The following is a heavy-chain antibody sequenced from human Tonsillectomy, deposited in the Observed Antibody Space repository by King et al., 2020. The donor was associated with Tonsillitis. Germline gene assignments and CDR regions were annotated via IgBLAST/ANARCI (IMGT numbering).Heavy chain of an antibody. V-gene: IGHV3-30*01. D-gene: IGHD1-26*01. CDR3: ARAYSGSYFSLDY. CDR1: GFTFSSYA. CDR2: ISYDGSNK. Sequence: QVQLVESGGGVVQPGRSLRLSCAASGFTFSSYAMHLVRQAPGKGLEWVALISYDGSNKQYADSVKGRFTISRDNSKNTLYLQMNSLRAEDTAVYYCARAYSGSYFSLDYWGQGTLVTVSS. J-gene: IGHJ4*02.